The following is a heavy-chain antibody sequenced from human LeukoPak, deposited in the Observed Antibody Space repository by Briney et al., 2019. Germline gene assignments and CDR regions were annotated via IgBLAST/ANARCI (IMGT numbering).Heavy chain of an antibody. CDR3: ARAGDFWSGYYLDWFDP. CDR2: ISSSSNYI. D-gene: IGHD3-3*01. J-gene: IGHJ5*02. CDR1: GFTFSSYS. Sequence: KPGGSLRLSCAASGFTFSSYSMNWVRQAPGKGLEWVSSISSSSNYIYYADSVKGRFTISRDNAKNSLYLQMNSLRAEDTAVYYCARAGDFWSGYYLDWFDPWGQGTLVTVSS. V-gene: IGHV3-21*01.